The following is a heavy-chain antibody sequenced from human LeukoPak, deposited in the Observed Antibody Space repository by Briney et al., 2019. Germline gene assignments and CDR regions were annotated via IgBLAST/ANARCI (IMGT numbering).Heavy chain of an antibody. CDR2: ISGSGGST. Sequence: GGSLRLSCAASGFTFSSYAMSWVRQAPGKGLEWGSAISGSGGSTYYAGSVKGRFTISRDNSKNTLYLQMNSLRAEDTAVYYCAKDEEYSDILTGYWGQGTLVTVSS. CDR3: AKDEEYSDILTGY. J-gene: IGHJ4*02. D-gene: IGHD3-9*01. V-gene: IGHV3-23*01. CDR1: GFTFSSYA.